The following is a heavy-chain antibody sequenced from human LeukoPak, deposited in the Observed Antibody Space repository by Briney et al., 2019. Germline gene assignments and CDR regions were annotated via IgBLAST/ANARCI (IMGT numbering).Heavy chain of an antibody. Sequence: PGRSLRLSCAASGFTFDDYAMHWVRQDPGKGLEWVSGISWNSGSIGYADSVKGRFTISRDNAKTSLYLQMNSLRAEDMALYYCAKDRRPLNPSSSWYDVAFDIWGQGTMVTVSS. D-gene: IGHD6-13*01. J-gene: IGHJ3*02. V-gene: IGHV3-9*03. CDR1: GFTFDDYA. CDR2: ISWNSGSI. CDR3: AKDRRPLNPSSSWYDVAFDI.